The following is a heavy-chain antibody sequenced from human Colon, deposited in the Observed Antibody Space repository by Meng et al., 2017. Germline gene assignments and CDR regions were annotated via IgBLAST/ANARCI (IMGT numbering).Heavy chain of an antibody. CDR3: ARLTAMITSDSAFDI. D-gene: IGHD5-18*01. CDR2: ISGSGGSK. CDR1: GFTFSDYY. V-gene: IGHV3-11*04. J-gene: IGHJ3*02. Sequence: GESLKISCAASGFTFSDYYMSWIRQAPGKGLEWVAYISGSGGSKYHVDSVRGRFTISRDNSKNTLYLQMSSLRLEDTAVYFCARLTAMITSDSAFDIWGQGTMVTVSS.